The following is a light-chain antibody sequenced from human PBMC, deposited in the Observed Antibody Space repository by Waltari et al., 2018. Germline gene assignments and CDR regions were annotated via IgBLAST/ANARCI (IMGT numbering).Light chain of an antibody. CDR3: QSYDSSLSVV. V-gene: IGLV1-40*01. CDR2: GNS. Sequence: QSVLTQPPSVSGAPGQRVTISCTGSSSNIGAGYDVHWYQQLPGTAPKLLIYGNSNRPSGVPDRFSGPKSGTSASLAITGLQAEDEADYYCQSYDSSLSVVFGGGTKLTFL. CDR1: SSNIGAGYD. J-gene: IGLJ2*01.